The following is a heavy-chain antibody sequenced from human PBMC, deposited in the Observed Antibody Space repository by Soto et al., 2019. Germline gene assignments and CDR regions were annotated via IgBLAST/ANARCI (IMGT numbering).Heavy chain of an antibody. CDR2: IYPGDSDT. D-gene: IGHD3-10*01. V-gene: IGHV5-51*01. J-gene: IGHJ4*02. CDR1: WYIFSTYW. Sequence: GASRKVSCRTSWYIFSTYWIGWVRQTPEKGLEWMGLIYPGDSDTRRNPSLQGQVTISANKSITTAYLHWRSLKASDTGIYYCARFGYGGVDDWGQGTSHTVSS. CDR3: ARFGYGGVDD.